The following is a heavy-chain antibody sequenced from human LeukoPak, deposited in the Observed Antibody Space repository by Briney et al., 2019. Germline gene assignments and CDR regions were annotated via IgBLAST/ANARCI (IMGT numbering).Heavy chain of an antibody. D-gene: IGHD5-18*01. CDR2: ISSSSSYI. V-gene: IGHV3-21*01. J-gene: IGHJ4*02. CDR3: ARADSYGYYFDY. Sequence: GGSLRLSCAASRLTFSSYSMNWVRQAPGKGLEWVSSISSSSSYIYYADSVKGRFTISRDNAKNSLYLQMNSLRAEDTAVYYCARADSYGYYFDYWGQGTLVTVSS. CDR1: RLTFSSYS.